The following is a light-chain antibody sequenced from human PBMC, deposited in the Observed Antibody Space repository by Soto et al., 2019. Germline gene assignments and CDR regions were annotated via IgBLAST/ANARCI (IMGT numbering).Light chain of an antibody. J-gene: IGKJ1*01. CDR1: QSINTW. Sequence: IQMTQSPSTLSASIGDRVTITCRASQSINTWLAWHQQKPGKAPKVLIFDASTLESGVPSRFSGSGSGTEFTLTIGSLQPDDFATYYCQQYNTYPLTFGPGTKVDIK. CDR2: DAS. V-gene: IGKV1-5*01. CDR3: QQYNTYPLT.